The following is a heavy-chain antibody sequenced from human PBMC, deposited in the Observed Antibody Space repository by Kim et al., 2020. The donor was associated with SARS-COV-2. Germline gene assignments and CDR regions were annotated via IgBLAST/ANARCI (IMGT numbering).Heavy chain of an antibody. D-gene: IGHD1-26*01. CDR1: GFTFSSYA. CDR2: ISGSGIDT. Sequence: GGSLRLSCAASGFTFSSYAMTWVRQSPGKGLQWVSTISGSGIDTYYADSVKGRFTISKDTSENTLYLQMNSLRDEDTAVYYCAKGRSGSPPAALNYWGQGTLVTVSS. V-gene: IGHV3-23*01. CDR3: AKGRSGSPPAALNY. J-gene: IGHJ4*02.